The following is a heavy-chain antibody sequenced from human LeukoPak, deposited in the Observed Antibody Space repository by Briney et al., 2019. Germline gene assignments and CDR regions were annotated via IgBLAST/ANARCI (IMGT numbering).Heavy chain of an antibody. CDR1: GFSSSTYA. Sequence: GGSLRLSFAASGFSSSTYAMAWVRPAAGKGLQWVSGMIGSGTTYYADSVKGRFTISRDNSKNTVYLQMNSLRVEDTAIYYCAKDLHYGDGRWEFDPWGQGTLVTVSS. CDR3: AKDLHYGDGRWEFDP. J-gene: IGHJ5*02. D-gene: IGHD4-17*01. V-gene: IGHV3-23*01. CDR2: MIGSGTT.